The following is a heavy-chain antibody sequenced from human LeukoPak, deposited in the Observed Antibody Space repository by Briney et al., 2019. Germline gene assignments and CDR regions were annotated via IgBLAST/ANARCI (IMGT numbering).Heavy chain of an antibody. CDR3: ARGGRGSAAVVAPRSFDI. CDR2: TYTGGNS. D-gene: IGHD3-22*01. CDR1: GFTVSSIH. V-gene: IGHV3-53*01. Sequence: GGSLRLSCAASGFTVSSIHMVWVRQAPGKGLEWASVTYTGGNSYYADSVKGRFIISRDISKNTLYLQMNSLRAEDSALYYCARGGRGSAAVVAPRSFDIWGQGTMVTVSS. J-gene: IGHJ3*02.